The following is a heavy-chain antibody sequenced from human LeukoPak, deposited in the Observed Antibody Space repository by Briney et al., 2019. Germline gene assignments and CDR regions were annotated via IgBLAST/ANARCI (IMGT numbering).Heavy chain of an antibody. CDR1: GGSISSSSYY. D-gene: IGHD5-18*01. Sequence: SETLSLTCTVSGGSISSSSYYWGWIRQPPGKGLEWIGSIYYSGSTYYNPSPKSRVTISVDTFKNQFSLKLSSVTAADTAVYFCVRGVTRGYIYADWGQGTLVTVSS. J-gene: IGHJ4*02. CDR3: VRGVTRGYIYAD. V-gene: IGHV4-39*07. CDR2: IYYSGST.